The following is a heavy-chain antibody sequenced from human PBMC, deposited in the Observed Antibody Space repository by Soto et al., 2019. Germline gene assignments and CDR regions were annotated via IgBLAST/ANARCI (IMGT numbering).Heavy chain of an antibody. D-gene: IGHD3-3*01. V-gene: IGHV1-2*04. CDR3: ASSLFPLYAFDI. Sequence: ASVKVSCKASGYTFTGYYMHWVRQAPGQGLEWMGWINPNSGGTNYAQKFQGWVTMTRDTSVSTAYMELSRLRSDDTAVYYCASSLFPLYAFDIWGQGTMVTVSS. CDR1: GYTFTGYY. CDR2: INPNSGGT. J-gene: IGHJ3*02.